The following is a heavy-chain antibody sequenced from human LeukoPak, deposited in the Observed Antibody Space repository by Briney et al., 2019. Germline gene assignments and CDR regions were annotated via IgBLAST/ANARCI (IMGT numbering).Heavy chain of an antibody. V-gene: IGHV4-39*06. CDR3: ARVLVVGSYWYFDL. CDR2: IYYSGST. D-gene: IGHD2-15*01. J-gene: IGHJ2*01. CDR1: GGSISSSSYY. Sequence: PSETLSLTCTVSGGSISSSSYYWGWIRQPPGKGLEWIGSIYYSGSTYYNPSPKSRVTISVDTSKNQFTLKLSSVTAADTAVYYCARVLVVGSYWYFDLWGRGTLVTVSS.